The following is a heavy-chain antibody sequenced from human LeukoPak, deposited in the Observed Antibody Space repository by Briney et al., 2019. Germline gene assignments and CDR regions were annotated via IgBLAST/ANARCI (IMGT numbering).Heavy chain of an antibody. D-gene: IGHD3-22*01. CDR3: AREVYYDSSGYLDY. Sequence: ASVKVSCKASGYTFTGYYMHWVRQAPGQGLEWMGWINPNSGGTNYAQKFQGRVTMTRDTSTSTAYMELSRLRSDDTAVYYCAREVYYDSSGYLDYWGQGTLVTVSS. CDR2: INPNSGGT. J-gene: IGHJ4*02. CDR1: GYTFTGYY. V-gene: IGHV1-2*02.